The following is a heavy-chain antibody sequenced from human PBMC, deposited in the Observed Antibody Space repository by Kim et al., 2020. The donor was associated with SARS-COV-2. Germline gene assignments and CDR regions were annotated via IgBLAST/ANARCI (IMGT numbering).Heavy chain of an antibody. CDR3: AKYPLAHYYDSSGYPGAPLFDY. CDR1: GFTFSSYA. D-gene: IGHD3-22*01. Sequence: GGSLRLSCAASGFTFSSYAMSWVRQAPGKGLEWVSAISGSGGSTYYADSVKGRFTISRDNSKNTLYLQMNSLRAEDTAVYYCAKYPLAHYYDSSGYPGAPLFDYWGQGTLVTVSS. CDR2: ISGSGGST. V-gene: IGHV3-23*01. J-gene: IGHJ4*02.